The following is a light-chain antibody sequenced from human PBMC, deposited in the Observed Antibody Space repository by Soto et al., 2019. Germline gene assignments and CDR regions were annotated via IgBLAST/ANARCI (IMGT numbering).Light chain of an antibody. CDR3: SSCTSSITLV. CDR1: SSDVGAYNS. CDR2: DVS. Sequence: QSALTQPASVSGSAGQSLTISCTGTSSDVGAYNSVSWYQHHPGKAPKLIIYDVSDRPSGVSNRFSGSRSGNTASLTISGLQADDEADYYCSSCTSSITLVFGGGTKVTV. V-gene: IGLV2-14*03. J-gene: IGLJ2*01.